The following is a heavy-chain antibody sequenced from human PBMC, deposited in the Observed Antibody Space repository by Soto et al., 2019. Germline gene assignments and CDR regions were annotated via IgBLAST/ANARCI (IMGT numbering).Heavy chain of an antibody. V-gene: IGHV1-2*02. J-gene: IGHJ4*02. D-gene: IGHD3-16*01. CDR1: GYTFTVYY. CDR2: INPKSGGT. Sequence: QVQLVQSGAEVKKPGASVNVSCKASGYTFTVYYMHWVRQAPGQGLEWMGWINPKSGGTMYPQKFRGRVTMTWDTSISRAFMALTRLRSEDTAVYYCARDLAKGGGRAGVDYWGQGTQVTVSS. CDR3: ARDLAKGGGRAGVDY.